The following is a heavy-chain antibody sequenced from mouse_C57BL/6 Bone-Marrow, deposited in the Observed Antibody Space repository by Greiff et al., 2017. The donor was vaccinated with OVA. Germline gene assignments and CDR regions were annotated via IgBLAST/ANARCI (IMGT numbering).Heavy chain of an antibody. D-gene: IGHD1-1*01. CDR1: GFSLTSYG. V-gene: IGHV2-5*01. CDR3: AKNYYGSSLYAMDY. Sequence: QVQLKQSGPGLVQPSQSLSITCTVSGFSLTSYGVHWVRQSPGQGLEWLGVIWRGGSTDYNAAFMSRLSITKDNSKSQVFFKMNSLQADDTAIYYCAKNYYGSSLYAMDYWGQGTSVTVSS. J-gene: IGHJ4*01. CDR2: IWRGGST.